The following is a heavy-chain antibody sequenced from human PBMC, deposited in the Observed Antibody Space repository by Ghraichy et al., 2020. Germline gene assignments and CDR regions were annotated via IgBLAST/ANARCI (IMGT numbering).Heavy chain of an antibody. J-gene: IGHJ4*02. D-gene: IGHD2/OR15-2a*01. CDR2: INHSGST. Sequence: SETLSLTCAVYGGSFSGYYWSWIRQPPGKGLEWIGEINHSGSTNYNSSLKSRVTISVDTSKNQFSLKLSSVTAADTAVYYCARGLLRTPFDYWGQGTLVTVSS. CDR1: GGSFSGYY. CDR3: ARGLLRTPFDY. V-gene: IGHV4-34*01.